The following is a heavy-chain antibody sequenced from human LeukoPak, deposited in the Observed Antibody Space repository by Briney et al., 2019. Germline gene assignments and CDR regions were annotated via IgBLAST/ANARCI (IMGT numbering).Heavy chain of an antibody. CDR3: ARGRRVANRWYYMDV. D-gene: IGHD5-24*01. V-gene: IGHV4-34*01. J-gene: IGHJ6*03. Sequence: SETLSLTCAVYGGSFSGYYWSWIRQPPGKGLEWIGEINHSGSTNYNPSLKSRVTISADTSKNQFSLKLSSVTAADTAVYYCARGRRVANRWYYMDVWGKGTTVTVSS. CDR1: GGSFSGYY. CDR2: INHSGST.